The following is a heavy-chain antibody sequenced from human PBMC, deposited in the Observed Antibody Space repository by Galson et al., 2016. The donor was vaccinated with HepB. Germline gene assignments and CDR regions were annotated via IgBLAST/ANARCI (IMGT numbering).Heavy chain of an antibody. CDR2: IYYSGST. CDR3: ARITTLATVLDY. D-gene: IGHD4-17*01. CDR1: GGSISSGTYF. V-gene: IGHV4-39*01. Sequence: LTCIVSGGSISSGTYFWGWIRQPPGKGLEWIGSIYYSGSTYQNPSLKSRVTISVDTSKNQFSLKLSSVTAADTAVYYCARITTLATVLDYWGQGTLVTVSS. J-gene: IGHJ4*02.